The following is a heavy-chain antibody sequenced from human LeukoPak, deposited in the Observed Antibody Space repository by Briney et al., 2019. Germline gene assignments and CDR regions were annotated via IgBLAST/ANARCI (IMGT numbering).Heavy chain of an antibody. J-gene: IGHJ4*02. CDR1: GFTFSSYS. CDR2: ISRSSTTV. V-gene: IGHV3-48*01. Sequence: GGSLRLSCTASGFTFSSYSMNWVRQAPGKGLEWVSHISRSSTTVYYADSVKGRFTISRDNAKNSPYLQMNSLGAEDTAVYYCARVPTYSDFWSGYTIDYWGQGTLVAVSS. CDR3: ARVPTYSDFWSGYTIDY. D-gene: IGHD3-3*01.